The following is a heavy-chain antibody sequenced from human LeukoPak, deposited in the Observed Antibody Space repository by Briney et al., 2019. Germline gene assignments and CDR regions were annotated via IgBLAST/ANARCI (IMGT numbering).Heavy chain of an antibody. V-gene: IGHV1-2*02. CDR2: INPNSGGT. Sequence: APVKVSCKASGYTFSGYYMHWVRQAPGQGLEWMGWINPNSGGTKYAQKFQGRVTMTRDTSISTAYMELTRLRSDDTAVYYCARTSLYDSASDYWGQGTLVTVSS. J-gene: IGHJ4*02. CDR1: GYTFSGYY. D-gene: IGHD3-22*01. CDR3: ARTSLYDSASDY.